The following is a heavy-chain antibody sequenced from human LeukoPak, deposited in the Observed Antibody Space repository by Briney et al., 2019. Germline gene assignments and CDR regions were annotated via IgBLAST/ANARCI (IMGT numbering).Heavy chain of an antibody. D-gene: IGHD3-16*01. CDR2: INSSGDYT. CDR1: EFSFSSHS. Sequence: GGSLRLSCAASEFSFSSHSMNWVRQAPGKELEWVSTINSSGDYTCYADSVKGRFTISRDNAKNSLYLQMNSLRAEDTAVYYCARDGMITAYAFDIWGQGTMVTVSS. CDR3: ARDGMITAYAFDI. V-gene: IGHV3-21*01. J-gene: IGHJ3*02.